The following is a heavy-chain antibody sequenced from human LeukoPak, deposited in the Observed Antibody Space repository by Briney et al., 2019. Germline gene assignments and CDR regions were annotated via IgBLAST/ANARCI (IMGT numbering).Heavy chain of an antibody. CDR3: ARNYDYDFWSPGAFDP. CDR1: GGSISSYY. Sequence: PLETLSLTCTVSGGSISSYYWSWIRQPAGKALEWIGRIYTSGSTNYNPSLKSRVTMSVDTSKNQFSLKLSSVTAAATPVYYCARNYDYDFWSPGAFDPWGQGTLVTVSS. CDR2: IYTSGST. V-gene: IGHV4-4*07. D-gene: IGHD3-3*01. J-gene: IGHJ5*02.